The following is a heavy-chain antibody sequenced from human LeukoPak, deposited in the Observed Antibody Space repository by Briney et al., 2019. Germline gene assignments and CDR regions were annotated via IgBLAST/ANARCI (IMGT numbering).Heavy chain of an antibody. J-gene: IGHJ3*02. Sequence: GGSLRLSCAASGITFSTYAMTWVRQAPGKGLEWVSSIRGSGGGTDYADSVKGRFTIFRDNSRDTLFLQMNSLRAEDTALYYCTRDPNGDYVGAFDMWGPGTMVTVSS. CDR1: GITFSTYA. CDR3: TRDPNGDYVGAFDM. D-gene: IGHD4-17*01. CDR2: IRGSGGGT. V-gene: IGHV3-23*01.